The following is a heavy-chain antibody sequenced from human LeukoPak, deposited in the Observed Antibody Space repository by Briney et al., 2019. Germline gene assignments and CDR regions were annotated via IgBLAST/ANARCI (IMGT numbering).Heavy chain of an antibody. CDR2: ISAYNGNT. V-gene: IGHV1-18*01. Sequence: ASVKVSCKASGYTFTSYGISWARQAPGQGLEWMGWISAYNGNTNYAQKLQGRVTMTTDTSTSTAYMELRSLRSDDTAVYYCARAKGPIAAAGTPRRSVFDYWGQGTLVTVSS. D-gene: IGHD6-13*01. J-gene: IGHJ4*02. CDR3: ARAKGPIAAAGTPRRSVFDY. CDR1: GYTFTSYG.